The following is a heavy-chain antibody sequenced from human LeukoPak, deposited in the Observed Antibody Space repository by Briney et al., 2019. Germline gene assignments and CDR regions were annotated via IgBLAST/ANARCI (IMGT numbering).Heavy chain of an antibody. CDR3: ARDSNYDTSGHYY. CDR2: IYSGGST. J-gene: IGHJ4*02. V-gene: IGHV3-53*01. CDR1: GFTVSSNY. Sequence: GGSLRLSCAASGFTVSSNYMSWVRQAPGKGLEWVSVIYSGGSTYSADSVKGRFTISRDNSKNTLYLQMNSLRAEDTAVYYCARDSNYDTSGHYYWGQGTLVTVSS. D-gene: IGHD3-22*01.